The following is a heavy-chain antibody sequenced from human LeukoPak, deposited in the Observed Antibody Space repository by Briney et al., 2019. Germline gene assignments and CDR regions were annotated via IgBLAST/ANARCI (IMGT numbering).Heavy chain of an antibody. CDR1: GFTFSDYA. CDR3: AKGYDGSVILDY. D-gene: IGHD3-22*01. V-gene: IGHV3-23*01. J-gene: IGHJ4*02. CDR2: ISESGDST. Sequence: GRSLRLSCAASGFTFSDYALHWVRQAPGKGLEWVSGISESGDSTYYAGSVKGRFTISRDTSTNTLYLQMNSLRAEDTAVYYCAKGYDGSVILDYWGQGTLVTVSS.